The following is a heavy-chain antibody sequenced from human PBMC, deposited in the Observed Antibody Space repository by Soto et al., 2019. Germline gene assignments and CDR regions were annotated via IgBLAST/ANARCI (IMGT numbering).Heavy chain of an antibody. D-gene: IGHD3-10*01. CDR3: ARDHFYGAIDY. CDR1: GFNFGASW. V-gene: IGHV3-7*01. J-gene: IGHJ4*02. Sequence: EVQLMESGGGLVQPGGSLRLSCAASGFNFGASWMAWVRQAPGKGLEWVADIKQDGSEKNYVDSVKGRVTISRDDAKNSLYLQMHSLRAEDTAVYYCARDHFYGAIDYWGLGTLVTVSS. CDR2: IKQDGSEK.